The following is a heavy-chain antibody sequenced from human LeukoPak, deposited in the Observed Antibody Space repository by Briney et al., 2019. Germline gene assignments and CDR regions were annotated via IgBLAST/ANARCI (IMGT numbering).Heavy chain of an antibody. Sequence: GGSLRLSCAASGFTSRNSVMSWVRQAPGKGLEWVSDISGSGGSTYYADSVKGWLTISRDNSKNTLYLQMNSLRVEDTAVYYCAKVRGIPSWGQGTLVTVSS. CDR2: ISGSGGST. D-gene: IGHD2-15*01. J-gene: IGHJ4*02. CDR3: AKVRGIPS. CDR1: GFTSRNSV. V-gene: IGHV3-23*01.